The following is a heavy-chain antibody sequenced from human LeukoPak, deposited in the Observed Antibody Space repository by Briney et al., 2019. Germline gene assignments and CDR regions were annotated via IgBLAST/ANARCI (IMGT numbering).Heavy chain of an antibody. J-gene: IGHJ4*02. D-gene: IGHD6-13*01. CDR1: GGSFSGYY. CDR3: ARLVGSSWYREVLRGRDY. V-gene: IGHV4-34*01. CDR2: INHSGST. Sequence: SETLSLTCAVYGGSFSGYYWSWIRQPPGKGLEWIGEINHSGSTNYNPSLKSRVTISVDTSKNQFSLKLSSVTAADTAVYYCARLVGSSWYREVLRGRDYWGQGTLVTVSS.